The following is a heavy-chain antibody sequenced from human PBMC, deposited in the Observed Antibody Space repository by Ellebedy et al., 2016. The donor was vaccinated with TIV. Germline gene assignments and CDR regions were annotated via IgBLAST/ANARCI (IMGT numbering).Heavy chain of an antibody. V-gene: IGHV3-74*01. Sequence: GGSLRLXXAASGFTFSSYWIHWVRQAPGKGLVWVSHINSDGSDTSYADSVKGRFTISRDNAKNTLYLQMNSLRAEDTAVYYCARGGSGWSDWGQGTVVTVSS. CDR1: GFTFSSYW. CDR3: ARGGSGWSD. CDR2: INSDGSDT. D-gene: IGHD6-19*01. J-gene: IGHJ4*02.